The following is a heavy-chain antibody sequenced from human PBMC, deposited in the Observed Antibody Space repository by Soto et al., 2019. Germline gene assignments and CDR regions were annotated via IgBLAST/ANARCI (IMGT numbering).Heavy chain of an antibody. CDR3: ARGYYDSSGYHSVFDP. Sequence: GASVKVSCKTSGYTFTRYPMHWVRQAPGQRLECMGWINTGDGNTRYSQKFQDRVTITRDTSASTVYVELTSLRSEDTAVYYCARGYYDSSGYHSVFDPWGQGTLVTVSS. J-gene: IGHJ5*02. V-gene: IGHV1-3*04. D-gene: IGHD3-22*01. CDR1: GYTFTRYP. CDR2: INTGDGNT.